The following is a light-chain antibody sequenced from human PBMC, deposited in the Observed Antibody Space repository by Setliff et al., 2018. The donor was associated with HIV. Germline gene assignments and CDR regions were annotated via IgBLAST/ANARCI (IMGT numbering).Light chain of an antibody. CDR2: DVS. CDR3: SSYTGSTTPYV. Sequence: QSALTQPRSVSGSPGQSVTIFCSGSSTTFGTYNYVSWYQQQPGKAPRLIIYDVSERPPGVPDRFSGSKSGNTASLTISGLQAEDEADYYCSSYTGSTTPYVFGTGTKVTVL. CDR1: STTFGTYNY. J-gene: IGLJ1*01. V-gene: IGLV2-11*01.